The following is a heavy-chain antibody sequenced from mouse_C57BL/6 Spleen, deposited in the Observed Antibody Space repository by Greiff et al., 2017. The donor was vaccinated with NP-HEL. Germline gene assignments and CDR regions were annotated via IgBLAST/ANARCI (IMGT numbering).Heavy chain of an antibody. J-gene: IGHJ1*03. CDR3: AHYYGSRGWYFDV. V-gene: IGHV14-2*01. CDR1: GFNIKDYY. D-gene: IGHD1-1*01. CDR2: IDPEDGET. Sequence: EVKLMESGAELVKPGASVKLSCTASGFNIKDYYMHWVKQRTEQGLEWIGRIDPEDGETKYAPKFQGKATITADTSSNTAYLQLSSLTSEDTAVYYCAHYYGSRGWYFDVWGTGTTVTVSS.